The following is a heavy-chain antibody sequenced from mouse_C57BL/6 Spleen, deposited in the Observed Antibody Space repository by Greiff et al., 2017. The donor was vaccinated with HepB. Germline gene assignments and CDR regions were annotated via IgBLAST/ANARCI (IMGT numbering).Heavy chain of an antibody. CDR2: IDPETGGT. CDR1: GYTFTDYE. Sequence: VQLQESGAELVRPGASVTLSCKASGYTFTDYEMHWVKQTPVHGLEWIGAIDPETGGTAYNQKFKGKAILTADKSSSTAYMELRSLTSEDSAVYYCTRDDYDVCYWYFDVWGTGTTVTVSS. J-gene: IGHJ1*03. D-gene: IGHD2-4*01. V-gene: IGHV1-15*01. CDR3: TRDDYDVCYWYFDV.